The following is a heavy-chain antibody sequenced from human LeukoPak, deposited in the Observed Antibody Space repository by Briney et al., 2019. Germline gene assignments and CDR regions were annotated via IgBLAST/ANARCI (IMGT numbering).Heavy chain of an antibody. V-gene: IGHV4-34*01. D-gene: IGHD1-26*01. CDR1: GGSFSGYY. J-gene: IGHJ4*02. Sequence: SETLSLTCAVYGGSFSGYYWSWIRQPPGKGLEWIGEINHSGSTYYNPSLKSRVTISVDTSKNQFSLKLSSVTAADTAVYYCAREELGHWGQGTLVTVSS. CDR2: INHSGST. CDR3: AREELGH.